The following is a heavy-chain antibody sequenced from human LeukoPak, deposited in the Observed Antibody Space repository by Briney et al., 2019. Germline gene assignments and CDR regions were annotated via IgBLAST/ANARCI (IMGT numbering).Heavy chain of an antibody. CDR1: GYTFTSYY. J-gene: IGHJ4*02. V-gene: IGHV1-46*01. CDR3: ARDRFITGTTGYFDY. CDR2: INPSGGST. Sequence: ASVTVSCKASGYTFTSYYMHWVRQAPGQGLEWMGIINPSGGSTSYAQKFQGRVTMTRDMSTSTVYMELSSLRSEDTAVYYCARDRFITGTTGYFDYWGQGTLVTVSS. D-gene: IGHD1-7*01.